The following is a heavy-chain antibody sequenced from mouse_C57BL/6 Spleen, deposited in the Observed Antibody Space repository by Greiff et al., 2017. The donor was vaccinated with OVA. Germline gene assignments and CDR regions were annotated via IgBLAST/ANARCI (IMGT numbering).Heavy chain of an antibody. V-gene: IGHV5-17*01. Sequence: EVHLVESGGGLVKTGGSLTLSCAASGFTFRDYGLHWVRKAPEKGLKWVAYINSGSRPIYYAATVKGRFTISRDNATNSLFRQMSRLSSEDTAMYYCARTFYYGSSYVSHWYFDVWGTGTTVTVSS. CDR3: ARTFYYGSSYVSHWYFDV. D-gene: IGHD1-1*01. CDR2: INSGSRPI. J-gene: IGHJ1*03. CDR1: GFTFRDYG.